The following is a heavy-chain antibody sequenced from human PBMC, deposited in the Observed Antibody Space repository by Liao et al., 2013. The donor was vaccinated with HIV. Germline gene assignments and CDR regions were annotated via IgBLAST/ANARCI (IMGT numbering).Heavy chain of an antibody. CDR1: GGSIISSSYY. CDR2: IYYSGST. D-gene: IGHD3-22*01. V-gene: IGHV4-39*07. Sequence: QLQLQESGPGLVKPSETLSLTCTVSGGSIISSSYYWGWIRQPPGKGLEWIGAIYYSGSTYYNSSLKSRVTMSVDTSKNQFSLKLSSVTAADTAVYYCAREARTYYYDSSGYYWFDPWGQGTLVTVSS. CDR3: AREARTYYYDSSGYYWFDP. J-gene: IGHJ5*02.